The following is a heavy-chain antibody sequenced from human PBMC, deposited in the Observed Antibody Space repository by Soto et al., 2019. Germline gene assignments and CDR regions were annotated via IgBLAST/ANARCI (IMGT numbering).Heavy chain of an antibody. Sequence: PSQTLSLTCAISGDSVSSDSAAWSWIRQSPSRGLEWLGRTFYRSKWFNDYAVSMRSRITINSDTSKNQFSLQLNSVTPEDTAVYYCTRGFLRFGMDVWGQGTMVTVSS. J-gene: IGHJ6*02. D-gene: IGHD3-10*01. V-gene: IGHV6-1*01. CDR2: TFYRSKWFN. CDR3: TRGFLRFGMDV. CDR1: GDSVSSDSAA.